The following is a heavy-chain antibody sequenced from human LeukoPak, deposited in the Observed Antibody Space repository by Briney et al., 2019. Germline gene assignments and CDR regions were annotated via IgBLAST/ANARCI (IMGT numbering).Heavy chain of an antibody. Sequence: GASVKVSCKASGGTFSSYAISWVRQAPGQGLEWMGRIIPILGIANYAQKFQGRVTMTRDTSISTAYMELSRLRSDDTAVYYCARLGFDPWGQGTLVTVSS. CDR2: IIPILGIA. CDR3: ARLGFDP. V-gene: IGHV1-69*04. J-gene: IGHJ5*02. CDR1: GGTFSSYA.